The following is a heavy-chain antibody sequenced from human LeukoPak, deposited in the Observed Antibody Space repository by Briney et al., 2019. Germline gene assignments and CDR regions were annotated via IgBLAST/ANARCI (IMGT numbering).Heavy chain of an antibody. CDR3: AGQVTGGNDY. D-gene: IGHD7-27*01. J-gene: IGHJ4*02. Sequence: SGGSLRLSCAASGFTFSSYSMNWVRQAPGKGLEWVSSISSSSSYIYYADSVKGRFTISRDNAKNTLYLQMNSLRAEDTAVYYCAGQVTGGNDYWGQGTLVTVSS. V-gene: IGHV3-21*01. CDR2: ISSSSSYI. CDR1: GFTFSSYS.